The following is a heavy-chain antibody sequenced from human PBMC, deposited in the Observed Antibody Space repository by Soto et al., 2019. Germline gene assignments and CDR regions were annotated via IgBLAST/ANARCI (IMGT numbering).Heavy chain of an antibody. CDR1: GGTFSSYA. CDR2: IIPIFGTA. D-gene: IGHD3-22*01. J-gene: IGHJ4*02. CDR3: ATGDYITTPYYFDY. Sequence: SVKVSCKASGGTFSSYAISWVRQAPGQGLEWMGGIIPIFGTANYAQKFQGRVTITADESTSTAYMELSSLRSEDTAVYYCATGDYITTPYYFDYWGQGTLVTVSS. V-gene: IGHV1-69*13.